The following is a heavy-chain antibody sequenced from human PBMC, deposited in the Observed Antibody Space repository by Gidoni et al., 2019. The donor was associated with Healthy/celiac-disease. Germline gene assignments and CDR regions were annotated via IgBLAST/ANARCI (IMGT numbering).Heavy chain of an antibody. CDR2: IDPSDSYT. CDR3: ARHDRQLERRRYWFDP. D-gene: IGHD1-1*01. CDR1: GYSFTSYW. J-gene: IGHJ5*02. Sequence: EVQLVQSGAEVKKPGESLRISCKGSGYSFTSYWISWVRQMPGKGLEWMGRIDPSDSYTNYSPSFQGHVTISADKSISTAYLQWSSLKASDTAMYYCARHDRQLERRRYWFDPWGQGTLVTVSS. V-gene: IGHV5-10-1*03.